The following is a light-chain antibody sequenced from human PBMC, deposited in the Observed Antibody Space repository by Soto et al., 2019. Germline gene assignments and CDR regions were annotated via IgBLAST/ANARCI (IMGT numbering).Light chain of an antibody. J-gene: IGKJ1*01. Sequence: IHMTQSPSTLSASVLYRVTITFLSIQNINSRLACFQQKPERAPRVLIYDASTFEDGVPSRFSGSGSGTEFTLTISSLQPDDFATYYCQEYKTYWTFGQGTKVDIK. V-gene: IGKV1-5*01. CDR2: DAS. CDR1: QNINSR. CDR3: QEYKTYWT.